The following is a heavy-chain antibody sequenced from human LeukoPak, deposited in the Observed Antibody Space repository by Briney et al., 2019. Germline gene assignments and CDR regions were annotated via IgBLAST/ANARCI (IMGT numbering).Heavy chain of an antibody. CDR1: NGPTNTYQ. CDR2: IHYSGSA. D-gene: IGHD5-18*01. V-gene: IGHV4-59*01. J-gene: IGHJ6*03. Sequence: SETLSLTCTVSNGPTNTYQWTWIRQPPGRGLEWIGNIHYSGSANYNPSLKSRVIISLDTSKNQFSLKLTSVTAADTAVYYCARTTEGGYTYGYFYYYYMDVWGKGTTVTISS. CDR3: ARTTEGGYTYGYFYYYYMDV.